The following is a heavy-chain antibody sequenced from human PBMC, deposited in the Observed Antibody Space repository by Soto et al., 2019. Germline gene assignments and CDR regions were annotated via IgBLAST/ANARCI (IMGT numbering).Heavy chain of an antibody. V-gene: IGHV3-48*03. CDR2: ISSSCSTI. J-gene: IGHJ6*02. D-gene: IGHD3-3*01. Sequence: PGGSLRLSCAVSGFTFSSYEMNWVRQAPGKVLEWVSYISSSCSTIYYADSVKGRFTISRDNTKNSLYLQMNSLRAEDTAVYYCARDDTGYDFLSGLTADYYYYGMDVWGQGTTVTVSS. CDR3: ARDDTGYDFLSGLTADYYYYGMDV. CDR1: GFTFSSYE.